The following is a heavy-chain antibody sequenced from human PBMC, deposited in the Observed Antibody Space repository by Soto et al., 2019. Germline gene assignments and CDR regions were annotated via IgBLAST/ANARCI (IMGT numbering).Heavy chain of an antibody. Sequence: RSRISKNKGKGLEWVSAISGSGGSTYYADSVKGRFTISRDNSKNTLYLQMNSLRAEDTAVYYCAKDRSGYSSSWTPFDYWGQGTLVTVSS. V-gene: IGHV3-23*01. CDR3: AKDRSGYSSSWTPFDY. J-gene: IGHJ4*02. CDR2: ISGSGGST. D-gene: IGHD6-13*01.